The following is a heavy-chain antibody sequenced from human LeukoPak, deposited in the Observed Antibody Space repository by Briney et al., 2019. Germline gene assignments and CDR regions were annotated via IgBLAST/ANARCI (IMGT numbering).Heavy chain of an antibody. Sequence: PSETLSLTCTVSGGSISSSSYYWGWIRQPPGKGLEWIVEINHSGSTNYNPSLKSRVTISVDTSKNQFSLKLSSVTAADTAVYYCARERSRYCSGGSCYSTDHDYWGQGTLVTVSS. V-gene: IGHV4-39*07. J-gene: IGHJ4*02. CDR2: INHSGST. CDR1: GGSISSSSYY. CDR3: ARERSRYCSGGSCYSTDHDY. D-gene: IGHD2-15*01.